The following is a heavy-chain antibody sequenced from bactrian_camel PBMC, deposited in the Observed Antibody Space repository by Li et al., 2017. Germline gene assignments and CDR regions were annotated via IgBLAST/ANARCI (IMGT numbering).Heavy chain of an antibody. V-gene: IGHV3S1*01. CDR1: GYTPSSDC. D-gene: IGHD7*01. J-gene: IGHJ4*01. Sequence: HVQLVESGGGSVQAGGSLRLSCEVSGYTPSSDCIGWFRQAPGKAREGVATMDSVGTTNYARSVRGRFTISRDNAKNTLYLQMSSLKSEDTALYYCATGGPYSSRTALSYWGQGTQVTVS. CDR2: MDSVGTT. CDR3: ATGGPYSSRTALSY.